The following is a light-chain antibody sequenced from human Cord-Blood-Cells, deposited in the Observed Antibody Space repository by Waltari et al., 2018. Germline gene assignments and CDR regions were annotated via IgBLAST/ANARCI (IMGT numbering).Light chain of an antibody. V-gene: IGLV3-19*01. CDR3: NSRVSSGNHP. CDR2: GKN. CDR1: SLRSYY. Sequence: SSELTQDPAVSVALGQTVRITCQGDSLRSYYASWYQQKPGQAPVLVIYGKNNRPPGIPGRFPGCCAGRTGSLTNTGVQAEDQADYYCNSRVSSGNHPFVTGTKVTVL. J-gene: IGLJ1*01.